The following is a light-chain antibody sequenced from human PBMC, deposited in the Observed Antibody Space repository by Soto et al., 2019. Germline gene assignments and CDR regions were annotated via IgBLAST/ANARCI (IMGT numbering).Light chain of an antibody. CDR2: EVS. V-gene: IGLV2-14*01. J-gene: IGLJ1*01. CDR1: SSDVGGYNY. CDR3: SSYTSSSTLRV. Sequence: QSVLAQPASVSGSPGQSLTISCPGTSSDVGGYNYVSWYQQHPGKAPKLMIYEVSNRPSGVSNRFSGSKSGNTASLTISGLQAEDEADYYCSSYTSSSTLRVFGTGTKVTVL.